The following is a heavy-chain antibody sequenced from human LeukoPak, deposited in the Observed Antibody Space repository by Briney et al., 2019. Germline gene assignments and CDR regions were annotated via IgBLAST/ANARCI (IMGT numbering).Heavy chain of an antibody. J-gene: IGHJ4*02. CDR1: GDSISNADYYY. CDR3: ARGGPHYYGSGSYYNLDY. CDR2: IYHTGST. Sequence: SETLSLTCTVSGDSISNADYYYWGWIRQPPGRGLEWVASIYHTGSTYYNPSLKSRVTISVDTSKNQFSLKLSSVTAADTAVYYCARGGPHYYGSGSYYNLDYWGQGTLVTVSS. D-gene: IGHD3-10*01. V-gene: IGHV4-39*01.